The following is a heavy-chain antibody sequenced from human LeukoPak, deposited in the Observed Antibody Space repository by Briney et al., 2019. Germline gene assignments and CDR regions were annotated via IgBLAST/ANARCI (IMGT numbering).Heavy chain of an antibody. CDR2: IYYSGST. J-gene: IGHJ4*02. Sequence: SETLSLTCTVSGGSISSYYWSWIRQPPGKGLEWIGYIYYSGSTNYNPSLKSRVTISVDTSKNQFSLKLSSVTAADTAVYYCARGRIVVVVAATPGSSAYYFDYWGQGTLVTVSS. D-gene: IGHD2-15*01. V-gene: IGHV4-59*01. CDR3: ARGRIVVVVAATPGSSAYYFDY. CDR1: GGSISSYY.